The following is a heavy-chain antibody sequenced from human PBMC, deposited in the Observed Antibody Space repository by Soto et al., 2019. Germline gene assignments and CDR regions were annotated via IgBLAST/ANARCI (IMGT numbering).Heavy chain of an antibody. CDR1: GFAFSSNN. D-gene: IGHD6-19*01. CDR3: ARDKGSSGWYVTDY. CDR2: ISSSSSYI. J-gene: IGHJ4*02. V-gene: IGHV3-21*01. Sequence: GGSLRLSWAASGFAFSSNNMNWVRQAPGKGLEWVSSISSSSSYIYYADSVKGRFTISRDNAKNSLYLQMNSLRAEDTAVYYCARDKGSSGWYVTDYWGQGTLVTVSS.